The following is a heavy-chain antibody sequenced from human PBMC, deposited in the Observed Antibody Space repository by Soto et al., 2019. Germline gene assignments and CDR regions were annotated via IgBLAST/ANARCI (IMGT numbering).Heavy chain of an antibody. V-gene: IGHV5-10-1*01. D-gene: IGHD2-2*03. CDR2: IDPSDSYT. Sequence: PGESLKISCNGSGYSFTIYWISWVRQMPGKGLEWMGRIDPSDSYTNYSPSFQGHVTISADKSISTAYLQWSSLKASDTAMYYCARPGYCSSTSCTHYGMDVWGQGTTVTVSS. CDR3: ARPGYCSSTSCTHYGMDV. CDR1: GYSFTIYW. J-gene: IGHJ6*02.